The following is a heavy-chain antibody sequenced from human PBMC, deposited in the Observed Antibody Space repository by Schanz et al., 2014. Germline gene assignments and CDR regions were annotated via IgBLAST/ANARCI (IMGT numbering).Heavy chain of an antibody. J-gene: IGHJ6*03. CDR3: ARDAVALVPEYVMDV. Sequence: EVQLLESGGALEQPGGSLRLSCAASGITFSDYAMSWVRQAPGKGLEWVSTIASGGSHTFYADSVTGRFTISGDNSKNTLHLQMDGLRVEDTAVYYCARDAVALVPEYVMDVWGKGTPVTVSS. CDR1: GITFSDYA. D-gene: IGHD2-15*01. V-gene: IGHV3-23*01. CDR2: IASGGSHT.